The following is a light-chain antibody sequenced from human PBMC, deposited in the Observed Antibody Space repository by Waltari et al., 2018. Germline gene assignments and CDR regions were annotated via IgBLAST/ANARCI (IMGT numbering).Light chain of an antibody. CDR1: QSLFYTSNNKKY. V-gene: IGKV4-1*01. J-gene: IGKJ4*01. CDR2: WAS. CDR3: QQYDSSPFT. Sequence: DIVMTQSPATLSVSLGERATINCKSSQSLFYTSNNKKYVAWYQQKPGQPPKLLIYWASTRESGVPDRVSGSGSGTDFTLTISSLQAEDVAVYYCQQYDSSPFTGGGGTKVEIK.